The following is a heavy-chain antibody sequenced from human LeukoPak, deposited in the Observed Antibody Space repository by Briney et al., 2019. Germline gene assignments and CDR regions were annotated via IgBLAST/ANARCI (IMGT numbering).Heavy chain of an antibody. CDR2: IYWSGST. CDR1: GGSINRYY. J-gene: IGHJ4*02. V-gene: IGHV4-59*08. Sequence: SETLSLTCTVSGGSINRYYWSWLRQTPGKGLEWIGYIYWSGSTNYNPSLKSRVTISVDTSKNQFSLKLSSVTAADTAVYYCARCAYYHDGSAYYQVIDYWGQGTLVTVSS. CDR3: ARCAYYHDGSAYYQVIDY. D-gene: IGHD3-22*01.